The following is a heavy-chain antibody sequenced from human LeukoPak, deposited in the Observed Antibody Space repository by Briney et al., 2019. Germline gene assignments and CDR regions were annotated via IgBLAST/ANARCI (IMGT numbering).Heavy chain of an antibody. CDR2: IYYSGST. Sequence: SETLSLTCTVSGGSISSYYWSWIRQPPGKGLEWIGYIYYSGSTNYNPSLKSRVTISVDTSKNQFSLKLSSVTAADTAVYYCARDGYRGRRFDIWGQGTMVTVSS. CDR3: ARDGYRGRRFDI. CDR1: GGSISSYY. D-gene: IGHD3-10*01. J-gene: IGHJ3*02. V-gene: IGHV4-59*12.